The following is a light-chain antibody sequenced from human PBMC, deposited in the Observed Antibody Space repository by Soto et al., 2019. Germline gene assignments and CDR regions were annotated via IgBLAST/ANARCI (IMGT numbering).Light chain of an antibody. V-gene: IGKV1-39*01. J-gene: IGKJ3*01. Sequence: DIQMTQSPSSLSASVGDRVTITCRASQAIHSYLNWYQQKPRKAPNLLIFATSTLQSGVPSRFSGSGSGTDFTLTISSLQPEDFATYYCQQRETFGPGTKVDI. CDR2: ATS. CDR3: QQRET. CDR1: QAIHSY.